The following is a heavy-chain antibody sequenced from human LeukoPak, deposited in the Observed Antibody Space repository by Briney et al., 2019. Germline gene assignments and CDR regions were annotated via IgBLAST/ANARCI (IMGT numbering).Heavy chain of an antibody. CDR2: IIPIYGTA. Sequence: SVKVSCKASGSTFSNYPIVWVRQAPGRGLEWLGGIIPIYGTANYELRFHGRITLTANESTATAYMELRSLTSDDTAMYFCATHTGGYNYWWFDIWGQGTLVTASS. CDR3: ATHTGGYNYWWFDI. CDR1: GSTFSNYP. J-gene: IGHJ5*02. D-gene: IGHD5-24*01. V-gene: IGHV1-69*01.